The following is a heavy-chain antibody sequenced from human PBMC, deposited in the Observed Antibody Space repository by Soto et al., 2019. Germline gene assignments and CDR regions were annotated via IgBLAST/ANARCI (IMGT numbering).Heavy chain of an antibody. J-gene: IGHJ4*02. V-gene: IGHV1-18*01. CDR1: GYTITSYG. D-gene: IGHD2-15*01. CDR2: ISAYNGNT. CDR3: ARNLMGYCSGGSCYFPGLVEY. Sequence: ASVKVSCKASGYTITSYGISWVRQAPGQGLEGIGWISAYNGNTNYAQKLQGRVTMTTDTSTGTAYMELRSLRSDDTAVYYCARNLMGYCSGGSCYFPGLVEYWGQGTLVTVSS.